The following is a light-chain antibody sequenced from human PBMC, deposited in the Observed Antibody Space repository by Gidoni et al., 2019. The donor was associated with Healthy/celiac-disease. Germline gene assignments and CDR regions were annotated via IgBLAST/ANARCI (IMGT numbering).Light chain of an antibody. CDR2: WAS. CDR1: QSVLYSSNTKND. Sequence: DIVMTQYPDSLAVSLGERATINCKSSQSVLYSSNTKNDLAWYQPKPGQPPKLLIYWASTRESGVPARFSGSGSGTDFTLTISSLQAEDVAFYYCQQYYSTPPTFGQGTKVEIK. V-gene: IGKV4-1*01. J-gene: IGKJ1*01. CDR3: QQYYSTPPT.